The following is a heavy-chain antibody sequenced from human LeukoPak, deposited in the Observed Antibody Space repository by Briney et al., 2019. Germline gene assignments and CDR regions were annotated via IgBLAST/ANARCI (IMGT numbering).Heavy chain of an antibody. CDR1: GGSISSYY. V-gene: IGHV4-59*01. D-gene: IGHD1-26*01. CDR3: ARGGSYYDY. J-gene: IGHJ4*02. CDR2: IYYSGSA. Sequence: SETLSPTCTVSGGSISSYYWSWIRQPPGKGLEWIGYIYYSGSANYNPSLKSRVTISVDTSKNHFSLKLSSVTAADTAVYYCARGGSYYDYWGQGTLVTVSS.